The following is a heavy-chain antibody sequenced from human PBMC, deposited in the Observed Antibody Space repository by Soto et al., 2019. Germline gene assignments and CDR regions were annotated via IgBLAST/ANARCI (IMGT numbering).Heavy chain of an antibody. CDR1: GYTFTNYY. D-gene: IGHD6-19*01. CDR3: ARDFSSVHQPPFDY. Sequence: ASVKVSCKASGYTFTNYYMHWVRQAPGQGLEWMGIINPSVGGTNYAQKLRGRVTMTRDTSTSTVYMELGSLRSEDTAMYYCARDFSSVHQPPFDYWGQGTLVTVSS. J-gene: IGHJ4*02. CDR2: INPSVGGT. V-gene: IGHV1-46*01.